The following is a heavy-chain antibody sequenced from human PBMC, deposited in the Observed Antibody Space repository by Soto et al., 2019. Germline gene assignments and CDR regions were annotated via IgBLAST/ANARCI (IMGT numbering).Heavy chain of an antibody. CDR3: VRGFVAAAMALDY. CDR2: VHASGST. D-gene: IGHD6-13*01. V-gene: IGHV4-31*03. CDR1: GGSINNGVYF. J-gene: IGHJ4*02. Sequence: QVQLQESGPGLVQPSQTLSLTCSVSGGSINNGVYFWSWIRQHPGKGLEWIGYVHASGSTYYNPSPKGRVAMSIDTSKNHFYLNLKSVTAADTAVFYCVRGFVAAAMALDYWGPGTLITVSS.